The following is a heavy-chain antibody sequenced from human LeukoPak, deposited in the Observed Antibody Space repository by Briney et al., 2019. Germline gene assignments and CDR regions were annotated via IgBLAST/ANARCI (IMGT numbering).Heavy chain of an antibody. Sequence: PGGSLRLSCAASGFTFSSYWMSWVRQAPGKGLERVANIKPDGSETYYVDSVKGRFTISRDNAKNSLYLQMNSLRAEDTAVYYCARDRSRLVFWGQGTLVTVSS. CDR3: ARDRSRLVF. CDR1: GFTFSSYW. CDR2: IKPDGSET. J-gene: IGHJ4*02. V-gene: IGHV3-7*01. D-gene: IGHD6-6*01.